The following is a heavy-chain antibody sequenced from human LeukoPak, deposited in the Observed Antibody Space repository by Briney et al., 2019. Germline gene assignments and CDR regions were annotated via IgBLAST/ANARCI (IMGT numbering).Heavy chain of an antibody. CDR1: GGSISSYY. CDR3: ARAIAAAGWFDP. Sequence: SETLSLTCTVSGGSISSYYWSWIRKPPGKGLEWVGYIYYSGSTNYNPSLKSRVTISVDTSNNQFSLKLSSVTAADTAVYYCARAIAAAGWFDPWGQGTLVTVSS. V-gene: IGHV4-59*01. CDR2: IYYSGST. D-gene: IGHD6-13*01. J-gene: IGHJ5*02.